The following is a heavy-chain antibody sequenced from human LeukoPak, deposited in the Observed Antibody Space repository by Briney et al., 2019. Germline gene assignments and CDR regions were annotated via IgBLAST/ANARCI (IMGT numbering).Heavy chain of an antibody. Sequence: SVKVSCKASGGTFSSYAISWVRQAPGQGLEWMGRIIPIFGIANYAQKFQGRVMITADKSTSTAYMELSSLRSEDTAVYYCARAHYDIVVVPAAYGMDVWGQGTTVTVSS. CDR1: GGTFSSYA. CDR2: IIPIFGIA. CDR3: ARAHYDIVVVPAAYGMDV. V-gene: IGHV1-69*04. J-gene: IGHJ6*02. D-gene: IGHD2-2*01.